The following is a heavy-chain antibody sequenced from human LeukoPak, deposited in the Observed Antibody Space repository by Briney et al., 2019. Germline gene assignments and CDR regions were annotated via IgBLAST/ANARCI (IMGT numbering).Heavy chain of an antibody. D-gene: IGHD3-10*01. CDR2: IYYSGTT. CDR3: ARQISDYNYYYMDV. Sequence: SETLSLTCTVSGGSISSSNYYWGWLRQPPGKGLEWIGTIYYSGTTYYNPSLESRVTISKDTSKNHFSLTLRSVTAADTAVYYCARQISDYNYYYMDVWGKGTTVTVSS. CDR1: GGSISSSNYY. V-gene: IGHV4-39*01. J-gene: IGHJ6*03.